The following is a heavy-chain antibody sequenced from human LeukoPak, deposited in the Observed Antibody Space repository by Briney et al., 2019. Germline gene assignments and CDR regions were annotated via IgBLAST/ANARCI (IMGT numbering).Heavy chain of an antibody. D-gene: IGHD6-19*01. CDR2: IYYSGST. Sequence: SETLSLACTVSGGSISSSSYYWGWIRQPPGKGLEWIGSIYYSGSTYYNPSLKSRVTISVDTSKNQFSLKLSSVTAANTAVYYCARLRAVAGSDYWGQGTLVTVSS. J-gene: IGHJ4*02. CDR1: GGSISSSSYY. CDR3: ARLRAVAGSDY. V-gene: IGHV4-39*07.